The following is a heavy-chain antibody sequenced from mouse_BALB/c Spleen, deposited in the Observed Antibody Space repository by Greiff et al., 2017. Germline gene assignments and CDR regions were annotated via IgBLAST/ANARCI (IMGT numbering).Heavy chain of an antibody. CDR2: IYPSDSYT. J-gene: IGHJ2*01. CDR1: GYTFTSYW. CDR3: TREAYGNYGFDY. V-gene: IGHV1-69*02. D-gene: IGHD2-10*02. Sequence: VQLQQPGAELVRPGASVKLSCKASGYTFTSYWINWVKQRPGQGLEWIGNIYPSDSYTNYNQKFKDKAILTVDKSSSTAYMQLSSPTSEDSAVYYCTREAYGNYGFDYWGQGTTLTVSS.